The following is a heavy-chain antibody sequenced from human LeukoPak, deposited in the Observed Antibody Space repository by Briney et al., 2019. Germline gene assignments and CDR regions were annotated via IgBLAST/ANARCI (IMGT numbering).Heavy chain of an antibody. J-gene: IGHJ4*02. CDR1: GDSFSSNGAA. CDR2: TYYRSKWYN. CDR3: ARDAAVAGTFDF. D-gene: IGHD6-19*01. V-gene: IGHV6-1*01. Sequence: SQTLSLTCAISGDSFSSNGAAWNWIRQSPSRGLEWLGRTYYRSKWYNDYALSVKSRITINPDKSKNQFSLQLNSVTPEDTAVYYCARDAAVAGTFDFWGQGTLVTVSS.